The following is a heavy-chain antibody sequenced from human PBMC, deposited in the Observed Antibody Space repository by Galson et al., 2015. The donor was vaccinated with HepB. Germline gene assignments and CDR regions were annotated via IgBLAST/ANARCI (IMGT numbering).Heavy chain of an antibody. J-gene: IGHJ6*03. CDR1: GFTFNTYA. CDR3: AKDGVSLGGGPTAVFYYYYYMDV. CDR2: ISSDGSNK. Sequence: SLRLSCAASGFTFNTYAMHWVRQAPGKGLEWVAVISSDGSNKYYVDSVKGRFIISRDNSKNTLYLQMNSLRPADTAVYYCAKDGVSLGGGPTAVFYYYYYMDVWGKGTTVTVSS. D-gene: IGHD1-26*01. V-gene: IGHV3-30*18.